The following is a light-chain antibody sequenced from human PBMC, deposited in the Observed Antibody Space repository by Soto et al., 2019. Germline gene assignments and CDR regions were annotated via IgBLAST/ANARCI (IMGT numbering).Light chain of an antibody. CDR2: WAS. CDR3: QQYYSAPLT. J-gene: IGKJ5*01. Sequence: DIVMTQSPGSLAVSLGERATINCKSSQSVLYSSNNKNYLAWYQQKSGQPPKLLICWASTRESGVPDRFSGSGSGTDFTLTISSLQAEDVAVYYCQQYYSAPLTFGQGTRLEIK. CDR1: QSVLYSSNNKNY. V-gene: IGKV4-1*01.